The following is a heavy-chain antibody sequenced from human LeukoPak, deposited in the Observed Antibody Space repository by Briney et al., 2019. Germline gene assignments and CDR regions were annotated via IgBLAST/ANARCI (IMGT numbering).Heavy chain of an antibody. CDR3: AKDKSSGTFDY. CDR1: GFTFSSYA. CDR2: ISGSGGST. Sequence: GGSLRLSCAASGFTFSSYAVSWVRQAPGKGLGWVSAISGSGGSTYYADSVKGRFTISRANSKNTLYLQMNSLRAEDTAVYYCAKDKSSGTFDYWGQGTLATVSS. J-gene: IGHJ4*02. V-gene: IGHV3-23*01.